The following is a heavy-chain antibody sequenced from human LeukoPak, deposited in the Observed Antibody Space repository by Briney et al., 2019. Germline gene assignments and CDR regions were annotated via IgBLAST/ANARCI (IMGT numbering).Heavy chain of an antibody. CDR3: AKDQIYDSSGYTFDY. D-gene: IGHD3-22*01. CDR2: IGWNSGSI. CDR1: GFTFDDYA. V-gene: IGHV3-9*01. Sequence: PGGSLRLSCAASGFTFDDYAMHWVRQAPGKGLEWVSGIGWNSGSIGYADSVKGRFTISRDNAKNSLYLQMNSLRAEDTALYYCAKDQIYDSSGYTFDYWGQGTLVTVSS. J-gene: IGHJ4*02.